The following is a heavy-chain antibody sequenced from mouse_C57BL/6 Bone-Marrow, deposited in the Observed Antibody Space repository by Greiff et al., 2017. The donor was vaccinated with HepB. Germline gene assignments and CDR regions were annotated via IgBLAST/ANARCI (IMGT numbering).Heavy chain of an antibody. Sequence: EVQLVESGGGLVQPKGSLKLSCAASGFSFNTYAMNWVRQAPGKGLEWVARIRSKSNNYATYYADSVKDRFTISRDDSESMLYLQMNNLKTEDTAMYYCVSLITTVVARGAWFAYWGQGTLVTLSA. CDR3: VSLITTVVARGAWFAY. D-gene: IGHD1-1*01. CDR2: IRSKSNNYAT. J-gene: IGHJ3*01. V-gene: IGHV10-1*01. CDR1: GFSFNTYA.